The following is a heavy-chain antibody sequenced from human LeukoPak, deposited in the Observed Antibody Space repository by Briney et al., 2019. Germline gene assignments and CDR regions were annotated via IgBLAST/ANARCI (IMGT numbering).Heavy chain of an antibody. CDR3: ARDRHKYNYDSGGYPPY. Sequence: GGSLRLSCAASGFTFSTYSMNWVRQAPGKGLEWVSDIDSGSNNIHYADSVKGRFTISRDDAKNSLYLQMDSLRAEDTAVYYCARDRHKYNYDSGGYPPYWGQGTLVTVSS. D-gene: IGHD3-22*01. CDR2: IDSGSNNI. CDR1: GFTFSTYS. V-gene: IGHV3-48*01. J-gene: IGHJ4*02.